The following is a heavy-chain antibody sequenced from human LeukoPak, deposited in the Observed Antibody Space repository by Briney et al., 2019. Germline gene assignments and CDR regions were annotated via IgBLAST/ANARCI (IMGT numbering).Heavy chain of an antibody. CDR2: INHSGST. CDR1: GGSFSGYY. D-gene: IGHD4-17*01. J-gene: IGHJ6*03. CDR3: ADQRYGDYRIGYMDV. Sequence: SETLSLTCAVYGGSFSGYYWSWIRQPPGKGLEWIGEINHSGSTNYNPSLKSRVTISVDTSKNQFSLKLSSVTVADTAVYYCADQRYGDYRIGYMDVWGKGTTVTVSS. V-gene: IGHV4-34*01.